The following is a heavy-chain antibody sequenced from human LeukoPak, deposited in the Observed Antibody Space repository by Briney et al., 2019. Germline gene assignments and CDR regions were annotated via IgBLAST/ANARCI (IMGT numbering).Heavy chain of an antibody. V-gene: IGHV4-34*01. CDR2: INHSGST. CDR1: GGSFSGYY. J-gene: IGHJ1*01. CDR3: ASITRDYCSSTSCYIMYFQH. Sequence: PSETLSLTCAVYGGSFSGYYWSWIRQPPGKGLEWIGEINHSGSTNYNPSLKSRVTISVDTSKNQFSLKLSSVTAADTAVYYCASITRDYCSSTSCYIMYFQHWGQGTLVTVSS. D-gene: IGHD2-2*02.